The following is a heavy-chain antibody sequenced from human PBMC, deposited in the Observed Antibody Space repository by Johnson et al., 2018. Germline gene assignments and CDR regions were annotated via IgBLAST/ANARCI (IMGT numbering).Heavy chain of an antibody. CDR2: MNPNSGNP. J-gene: IGHJ6*02. CDR3: AGDFHDYGYSYYGGMDV. CDR1: GYTFTSYD. Sequence: QVQLVQSGAEVKKPGASVKVSCKASGYTFTSYDINWVRQATGQGLEWMGWMNPNSGNPGYAQKFQGRVTMTRNTSISTAYMELSSLRSEDTAVDDCAGDFHDYGYSYYGGMDVWGQGTTVTVSS. V-gene: IGHV1-8*01. D-gene: IGHD4-17*01.